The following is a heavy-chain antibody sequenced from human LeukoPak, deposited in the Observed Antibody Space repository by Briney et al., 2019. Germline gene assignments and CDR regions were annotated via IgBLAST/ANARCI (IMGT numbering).Heavy chain of an antibody. CDR1: GGSISSGSYY. Sequence: SETLSLTCTVSGGSISSGSYYRSWIRQPAGKGLEWIGYIYYSGSTNYNPSLKSRVTISVDTSKNQFSLKLSSVTAADTAVYYCARDHGSGPDCWGQGTLVTVSS. D-gene: IGHD6-19*01. CDR2: IYYSGST. J-gene: IGHJ4*02. V-gene: IGHV4-61*10. CDR3: ARDHGSGPDC.